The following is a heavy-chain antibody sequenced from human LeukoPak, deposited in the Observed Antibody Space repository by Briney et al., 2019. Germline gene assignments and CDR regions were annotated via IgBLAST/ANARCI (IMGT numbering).Heavy chain of an antibody. CDR1: GYTFTSYA. CDR2: INAGNGNT. J-gene: IGHJ4*02. V-gene: IGHV1-3*01. CDR3: AIYGGWLSHYFDY. Sequence: GASVKVSCKASGYTFTSYAMHWVRQAPGQRLERMGWINAGNGNTKYSQKFQGRVTITRDTSASTAYMELSSLRSEDTAVYYCAIYGGWLSHYFDYWGQGTLVTVSS. D-gene: IGHD3-22*01.